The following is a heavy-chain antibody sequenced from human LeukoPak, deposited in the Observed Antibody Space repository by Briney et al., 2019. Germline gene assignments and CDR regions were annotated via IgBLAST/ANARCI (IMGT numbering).Heavy chain of an antibody. J-gene: IGHJ4*02. CDR1: GGSISSYY. CDR3: ASTSLGIFGVVTLFDY. CDR2: IYYSGST. V-gene: IGHV4-59*05. Sequence: PSETLSLTCTVSGGSISSYYWSWVRQPPGKGLEWIGSIYYSGSTYYNPSLKSRVTISVDTSKNQFSLKLSSVTAADTAVYYCASTSLGIFGVVTLFDYWGQGTLVTVSS. D-gene: IGHD3-3*01.